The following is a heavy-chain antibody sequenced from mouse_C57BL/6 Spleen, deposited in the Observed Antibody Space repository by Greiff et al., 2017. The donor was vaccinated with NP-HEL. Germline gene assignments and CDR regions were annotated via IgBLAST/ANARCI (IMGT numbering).Heavy chain of an antibody. V-gene: IGHV7-3*01. CDR1: GFTFTDYY. D-gene: IGHD4-1*01. Sequence: EVKLMESGGGLVQPGGSLSLSCAASGFTFTDYYMSWVRQPPGKALEWLGFIRNKANGYTTEYSASVKGRFTISRDNSQSILYLQMNALRAEDSATYYCARDRGLGRGYFDYWGQGTTLTVSS. CDR2: IRNKANGYTT. CDR3: ARDRGLGRGYFDY. J-gene: IGHJ2*01.